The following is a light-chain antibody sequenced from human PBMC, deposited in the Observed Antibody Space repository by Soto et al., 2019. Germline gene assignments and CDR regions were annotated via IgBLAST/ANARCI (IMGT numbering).Light chain of an antibody. CDR1: SGDVGGYNY. J-gene: IGLJ1*01. CDR3: SSYAGSNNYV. Sequence: QSVLTQPPSASGSPGQLVTISCTGTSGDVGGYNYVSWYQRHPGKAPKLMIFEVSERPSGVPDRFSASKSGNTASLTVSGLQAEDEADYYCSSYAGSNNYVFGTGTKVTVL. CDR2: EVS. V-gene: IGLV2-8*01.